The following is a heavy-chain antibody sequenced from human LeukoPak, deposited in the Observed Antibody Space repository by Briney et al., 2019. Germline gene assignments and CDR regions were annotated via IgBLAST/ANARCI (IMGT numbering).Heavy chain of an antibody. V-gene: IGHV1-8*01. J-gene: IGHJ4*02. D-gene: IGHD2-15*01. CDR3: ARAVQCSGGSCYSGLIADFGTHHPADY. CDR1: GYTFTSYD. CDR2: MNPNSGNT. Sequence: ASVTVSCKASGYTFTSYDINWVRQATGQGLEWMGWMNPNSGNTVCAQKFQGRVTMTRNTSISTAYMGLSSLRSEDTAVYYCARAVQCSGGSCYSGLIADFGTHHPADYWGQGTLVTVSS.